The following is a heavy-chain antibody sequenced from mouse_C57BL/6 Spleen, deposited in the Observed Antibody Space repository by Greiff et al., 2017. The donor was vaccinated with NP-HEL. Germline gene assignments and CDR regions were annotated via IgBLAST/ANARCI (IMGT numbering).Heavy chain of an antibody. CDR1: GFTFSSYA. Sequence: EVMLVESGEGLVKPGGSLKLSCAASGFTFSSYAMSWVRQTPEKRLEWVAYISSGGDYIYYADTVKGRFTISRDNARNTLYLQMSSLKSEDTAMYYGTRGLDTTVVDYFDYWGQGTTLTVSS. CDR2: ISSGGDYI. CDR3: TRGLDTTVVDYFDY. D-gene: IGHD1-1*01. J-gene: IGHJ2*01. V-gene: IGHV5-9-1*02.